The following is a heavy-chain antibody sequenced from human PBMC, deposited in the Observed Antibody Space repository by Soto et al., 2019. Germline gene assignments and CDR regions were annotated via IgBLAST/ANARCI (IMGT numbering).Heavy chain of an antibody. V-gene: IGHV3-33*01. CDR3: ARALGVYCGGDCALDY. J-gene: IGHJ4*02. CDR1: GFTFSSYG. D-gene: IGHD2-21*02. CDR2: IWYDGSNK. Sequence: GGFLRLSCVASGFTFSSYGRHWVRQAPGKGLEWVAVIWYDGSNKYYADSVKGRFTISRDNSKNTLYLQMNSLRAEDTAVYYCARALGVYCGGDCALDYWGQGTLVTVSS.